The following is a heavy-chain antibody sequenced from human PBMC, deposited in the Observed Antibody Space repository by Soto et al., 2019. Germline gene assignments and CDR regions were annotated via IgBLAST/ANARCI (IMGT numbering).Heavy chain of an antibody. Sequence: GASVKVSCKASGYTFTSYGISWVRQAPGQGLEWMGWISAYNGNTNYAQKLQGRVTMTTDTSTSTAYMELRSLRSDDTAVYYCARQYSGSYYAWFDPWGQGTLVTVSS. CDR2: ISAYNGNT. CDR1: GYTFTSYG. D-gene: IGHD1-26*01. V-gene: IGHV1-18*04. CDR3: ARQYSGSYYAWFDP. J-gene: IGHJ5*02.